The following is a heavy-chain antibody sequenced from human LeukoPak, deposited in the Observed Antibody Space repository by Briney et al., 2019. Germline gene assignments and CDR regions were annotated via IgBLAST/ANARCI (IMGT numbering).Heavy chain of an antibody. CDR2: IYYSGTT. D-gene: IGHD2-2*01. CDR3: ATVYCINIRCYHYFDY. Sequence: SETLSLTCAVYGGSFSNYYWSWIRQSPGEGLEWIGYIYYSGTTNYNPSLKSRVTISVDTSKNQFSLKLSSVTAADTAVYFCATVYCINIRCYHYFDYWGQGTLVTVSS. V-gene: IGHV4-59*01. J-gene: IGHJ4*02. CDR1: GGSFSNYY.